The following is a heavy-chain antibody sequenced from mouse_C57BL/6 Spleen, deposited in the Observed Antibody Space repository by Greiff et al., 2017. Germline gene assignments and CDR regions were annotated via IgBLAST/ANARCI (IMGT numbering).Heavy chain of an antibody. CDR1: GYTFTSYW. J-gene: IGHJ2*01. V-gene: IGHV1-55*01. Sequence: QVQLQQPGAELVKPGASVKMSCTASGYTFTSYWITWVKQRPGQGLAWIGDIYPGSGSTNYNEKFKSKATLTLDTSSRTAYIQLSSRTSEDSAVYYCSSFPCFAYWGQGATLTVSS. CDR3: SSFPCFAY. CDR2: IYPGSGST.